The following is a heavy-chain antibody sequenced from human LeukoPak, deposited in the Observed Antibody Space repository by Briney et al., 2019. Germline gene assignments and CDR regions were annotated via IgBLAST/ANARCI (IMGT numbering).Heavy chain of an antibody. D-gene: IGHD6-19*01. CDR1: GFTSGTYW. CDR3: ARDRGSSGWYEFDY. V-gene: IGHV3-7*01. CDR2: IKQDGSEK. Sequence: TGGSLRLSCAASGFTSGTYWMGWVRQAPGEGLEWVANIKQDGSEKYYVDSVRGRFTISRDNAKNSLYLQMNSLRAEDTAVYYCARDRGSSGWYEFDYWGQGTLVTVSS. J-gene: IGHJ4*02.